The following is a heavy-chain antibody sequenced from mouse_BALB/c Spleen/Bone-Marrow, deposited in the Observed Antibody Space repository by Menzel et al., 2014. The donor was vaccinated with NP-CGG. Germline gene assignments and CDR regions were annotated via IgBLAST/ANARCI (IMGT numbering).Heavy chain of an antibody. Sequence: VMLVESGPGLVSPSQRLSITCTVSGFSLTSYGVHWVRQPPGKGLEWLGVIWAGGSTNYNSALMSRLSISKDNSKSQVFLKMNSLQTDDTAMYYCAREGGYYYGSRVAWFAYWGQGTLVTASA. CDR2: IWAGGST. J-gene: IGHJ3*01. V-gene: IGHV2-9*02. CDR3: AREGGYYYGSRVAWFAY. CDR1: GFSLTSYG. D-gene: IGHD1-1*01.